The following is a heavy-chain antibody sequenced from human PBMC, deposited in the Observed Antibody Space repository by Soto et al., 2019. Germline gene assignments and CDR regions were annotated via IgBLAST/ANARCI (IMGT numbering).Heavy chain of an antibody. CDR3: AGYSAITNWFDP. D-gene: IGHD2-21*01. CDR2: INHSGST. J-gene: IGHJ5*02. CDR1: GGSFSGYY. V-gene: IGHV4-34*01. Sequence: SETLSLTCAVYGGSFSGYYWSWIRQPPGKGLEWIGEINHSGSTNYNPSLKSRVTISVDTSKKQFSLKLSSVTAADTAVYYCAGYSAITNWFDPWGQGALVTVSS.